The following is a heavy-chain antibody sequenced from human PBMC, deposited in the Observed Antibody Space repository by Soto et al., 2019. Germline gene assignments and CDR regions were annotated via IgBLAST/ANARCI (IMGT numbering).Heavy chain of an antibody. Sequence: ASVKVSCKASGYTFTSFGVSWLRQAPGQGPEWMGWISGYNGKTKYTQKVQGRVTLTTDTSTATAYMELRSLRSDDAAVYFCARDKMIDDFGLGSFDYWGQGTVVTVPS. CDR2: ISGYNGKT. D-gene: IGHD3-10*01. CDR3: ARDKMIDDFGLGSFDY. J-gene: IGHJ4*02. CDR1: GYTFTSFG. V-gene: IGHV1-18*04.